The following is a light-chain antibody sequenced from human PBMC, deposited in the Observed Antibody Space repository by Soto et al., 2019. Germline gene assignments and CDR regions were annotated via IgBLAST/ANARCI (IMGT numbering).Light chain of an antibody. J-gene: IGKJ4*01. CDR2: DAS. V-gene: IGKV1-33*01. CDR1: QDISNN. Sequence: DIQMTQSPSTLSASIGDRVTITCQASQDISNNLNWYQQKPGKAPKLLIYDASNLKTGVPSRFSGSGSETDFTFTISSLQSEDIATYYCQQYFHRLLTFGGGTKVEI. CDR3: QQYFHRLLT.